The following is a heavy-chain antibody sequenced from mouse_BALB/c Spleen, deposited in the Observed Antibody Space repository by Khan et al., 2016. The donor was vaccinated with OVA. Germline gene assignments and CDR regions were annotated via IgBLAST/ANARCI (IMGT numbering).Heavy chain of an antibody. V-gene: IGHV1-7*01. J-gene: IGHJ2*01. CDR3: ASYYGSSYFDY. Sequence: QVQLQQSGAELAKPGASVKMSCKASGYTFTSYWMHWVKQRPGQGLEWIGYINPSTGYTEYNQKFKDKATLTADKSPSTAYMQLSSLTSEDSAVYYCASYYGSSYFDYWGQGTTLTVSS. D-gene: IGHD1-1*01. CDR1: GYTFTSYW. CDR2: INPSTGYT.